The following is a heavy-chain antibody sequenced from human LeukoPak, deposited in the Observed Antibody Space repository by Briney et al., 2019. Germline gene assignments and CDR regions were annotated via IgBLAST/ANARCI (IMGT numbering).Heavy chain of an antibody. D-gene: IGHD5-12*01. CDR1: GGTFSSYA. CDR3: ARGGGYSGYEDY. CDR2: IIPIFDTA. Sequence: GASVKVSCKASGGTFSSYAISWLRQAPGQGLEWMGGIIPIFDTANYAQKFQGRVTITADESTSTAYMELSSLRSEDTAVYYCARGGGYSGYEDYWGQGTLVTVSA. V-gene: IGHV1-69*01. J-gene: IGHJ4*02.